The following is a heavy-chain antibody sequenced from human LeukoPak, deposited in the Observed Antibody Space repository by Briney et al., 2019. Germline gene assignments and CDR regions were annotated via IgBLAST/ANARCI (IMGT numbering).Heavy chain of an antibody. Sequence: SETLSLTCTVSGGSISSYYWSWIRQPPGKGLEWIGYIYYSGSTNYNPSLKSRVTISVDTSTRQVSLKMNSVTAADTAVYYCARTTGYSLARSFDSWGQGILVTVSS. CDR3: ARTTGYSLARSFDS. V-gene: IGHV4-59*01. D-gene: IGHD5-18*01. J-gene: IGHJ4*02. CDR1: GGSISSYY. CDR2: IYYSGST.